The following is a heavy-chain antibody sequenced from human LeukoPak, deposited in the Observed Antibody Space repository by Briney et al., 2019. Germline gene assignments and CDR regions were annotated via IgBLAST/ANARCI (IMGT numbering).Heavy chain of an antibody. CDR2: INHSGST. D-gene: IGHD3-16*01. CDR3: ARGYGGIYYYYMDV. V-gene: IGHV4-34*01. CDR1: GGSFSGYY. Sequence: SETLPLTCAVYGGSFSGYYWSWIRQPPGKGLEWIGEINHSGSTNYNPSLKSRVTISVDTSKNQFSLKLSSVTAADTAVYYCARGYGGIYYYYMDVWGKGTTVTVSS. J-gene: IGHJ6*03.